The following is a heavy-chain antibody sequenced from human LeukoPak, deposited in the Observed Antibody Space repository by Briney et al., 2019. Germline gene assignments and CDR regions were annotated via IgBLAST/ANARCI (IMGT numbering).Heavy chain of an antibody. CDR3: AKGGSYRSQPYFDY. Sequence: GGSLRLSCAASAFTFSIYAMSWVRQAPGKGLGWVSTISGSGGSTHYADSVKGRFTISRDNSKNTLYLQMNSLRAEDTAVYYCAKGGSYRSQPYFDYWGQGAPVTVSS. D-gene: IGHD3-16*02. CDR2: ISGSGGST. V-gene: IGHV3-23*01. CDR1: AFTFSIYA. J-gene: IGHJ4*02.